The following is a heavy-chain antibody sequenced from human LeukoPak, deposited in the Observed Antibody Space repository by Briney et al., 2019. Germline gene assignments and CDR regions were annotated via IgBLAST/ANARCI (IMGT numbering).Heavy chain of an antibody. V-gene: IGHV4-34*01. J-gene: IGHJ6*02. Sequence: SETLSLTCAVFGGSFSGYYWSWIRQSPEKGMEWIGEMSHTGATNYNPSLKSRVTVSVDTSKKQFSLNLRSVTAADTAVYYCARGLHYNILTGGMDVWGQGTTVIVSS. CDR3: ARGLHYNILTGGMDV. CDR2: MSHTGAT. D-gene: IGHD3-9*01. CDR1: GGSFSGYY.